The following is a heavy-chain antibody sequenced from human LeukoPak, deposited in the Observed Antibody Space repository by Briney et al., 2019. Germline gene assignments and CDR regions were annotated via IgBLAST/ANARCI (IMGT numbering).Heavy chain of an antibody. CDR2: FDPEDGET. Sequence: ASVKVSCKVSGYTLTELSMHWVRQAPGKGLEWMGGFDPEDGETIYAQKFQGRVTMTEDTSTDTAYMELSSLRSEDTAVYYCATARSSWAPLDYWGQGTLVTVSS. D-gene: IGHD6-13*01. J-gene: IGHJ4*02. V-gene: IGHV1-24*01. CDR3: ATARSSWAPLDY. CDR1: GYTLTELS.